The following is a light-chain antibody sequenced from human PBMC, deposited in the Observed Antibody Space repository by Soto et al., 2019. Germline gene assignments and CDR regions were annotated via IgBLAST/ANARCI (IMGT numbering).Light chain of an antibody. CDR1: QSVSST. Sequence: EIVMTQSPATLSVSPGERATLSCRASQSVSSTLAWYQQKTGQAPRLLIFGASTRATGVPARFSGSGSGTEFTLTISSLQSEDFAVYYCQQYDNWPLTVGQGTKLEI. J-gene: IGKJ2*01. CDR3: QQYDNWPLT. V-gene: IGKV3-15*01. CDR2: GAS.